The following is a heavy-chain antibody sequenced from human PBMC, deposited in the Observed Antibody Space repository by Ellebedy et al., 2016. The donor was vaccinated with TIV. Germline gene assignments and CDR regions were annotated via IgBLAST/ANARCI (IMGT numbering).Heavy chain of an antibody. V-gene: IGHV3-7*01. CDR1: GFTFSNYW. CDR3: ASGTFSSGSGRALDY. Sequence: GESLKISXAASGFTFSNYWMSWVRQAPGKGLEWVAKFRPDGTGKSYVDSVEGRFTVSRDNARNTLYLQMNSLRAEDTAVYFCASGTFSSGSGRALDYWGQGALVTVSS. D-gene: IGHD3-10*01. J-gene: IGHJ4*02. CDR2: FRPDGTGK.